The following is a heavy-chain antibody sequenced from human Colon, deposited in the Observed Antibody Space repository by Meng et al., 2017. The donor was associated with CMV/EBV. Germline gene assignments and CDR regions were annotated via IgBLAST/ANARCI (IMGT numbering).Heavy chain of an antibody. Sequence: GGSLRLSCAASGFTVNVNFMTWVRQTPGKGLEWVSVIYSGGTTYYADSVKGRFIISREDAKNSVYLQMNGLRDGDTGLYYCARARSPTHFDYWGQGALVTVSS. CDR2: IYSGGTT. J-gene: IGHJ4*02. CDR1: GFTVNVNF. V-gene: IGHV3-53*01. CDR3: ARARSPTHFDY.